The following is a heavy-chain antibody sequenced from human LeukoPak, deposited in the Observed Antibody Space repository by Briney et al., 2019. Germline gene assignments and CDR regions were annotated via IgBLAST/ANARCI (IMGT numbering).Heavy chain of an antibody. Sequence: ASVKVSCKASRDTFSSYAINWVRHAPRQRLERMGGIIPIFGTTNYAQKFQGRVTITADESTSTAYMELSSLRSEDTAVYYCARGDADSSGYAPGWGQGTLVTVSS. V-gene: IGHV1-69*13. CDR1: RDTFSSYA. D-gene: IGHD3-22*01. J-gene: IGHJ4*02. CDR3: ARGDADSSGYAPG. CDR2: IIPIFGTT.